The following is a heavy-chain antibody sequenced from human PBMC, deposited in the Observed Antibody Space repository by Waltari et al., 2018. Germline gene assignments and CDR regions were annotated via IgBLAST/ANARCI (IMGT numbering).Heavy chain of an antibody. CDR3: AREPVAAAYYYYGMDV. V-gene: IGHV1-69*08. J-gene: IGHJ6*02. CDR2: IIPILGIA. D-gene: IGHD6-19*01. Sequence: QVQLVQSGAEVKKPGSSVKVSCKASGGTFSSYTISWVRQAPGQGLEWMGRIIPILGIANDARKFQGRVTITADKSSSTAYMELSSLRSEDTAVYYCAREPVAAAYYYYGMDVWGQGTTVTVSS. CDR1: GGTFSSYT.